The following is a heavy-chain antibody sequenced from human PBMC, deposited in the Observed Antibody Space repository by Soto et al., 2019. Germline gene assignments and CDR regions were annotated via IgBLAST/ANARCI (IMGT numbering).Heavy chain of an antibody. Sequence: SVKVSCKASGGTFSSYTISWVRQAPGQGLEWMGRIIPILGIANYAQKFQGRVTITADKSTSTAYMELSSLRSEDTAVYYCARDPDYGETDYWGQGTLVTVSS. CDR2: IIPILGIA. CDR3: ARDPDYGETDY. J-gene: IGHJ4*02. CDR1: GGTFSSYT. V-gene: IGHV1-69*04. D-gene: IGHD4-17*01.